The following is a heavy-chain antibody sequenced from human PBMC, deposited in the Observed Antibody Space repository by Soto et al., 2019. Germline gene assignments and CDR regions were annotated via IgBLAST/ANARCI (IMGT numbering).Heavy chain of an antibody. CDR1: GYSFISYW. V-gene: IGHV5-51*01. D-gene: IGHD1-26*01. Sequence: EVKLVQSGADVKKPGESLKSSCTGSGYSFISYWIGWVRQMPGKGLEWMGIIYPGDSDTRYSPSFQGQVTMSADKSISTAYLQWSSLKASDSAMYYCARPALVGATVSLFDYWGQGTLVIVSS. CDR3: ARPALVGATVSLFDY. CDR2: IYPGDSDT. J-gene: IGHJ4*02.